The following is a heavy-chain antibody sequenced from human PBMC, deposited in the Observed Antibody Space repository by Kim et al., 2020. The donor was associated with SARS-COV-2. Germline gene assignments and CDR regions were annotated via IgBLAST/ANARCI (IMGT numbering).Heavy chain of an antibody. J-gene: IGHJ3*02. CDR2: INPSGGST. Sequence: ASVKVSCKASGYTFTSYYMHWVRQAPGQGLEWMGIINPSGGSTSYAQKFQGRVTMTRDTSTSTVYMELSSLRSEDTAVYYCARDLPRSGWYPLYDTDAFDIWGQGTMVTVSS. CDR1: GYTFTSYY. D-gene: IGHD6-19*01. CDR3: ARDLPRSGWYPLYDTDAFDI. V-gene: IGHV1-46*01.